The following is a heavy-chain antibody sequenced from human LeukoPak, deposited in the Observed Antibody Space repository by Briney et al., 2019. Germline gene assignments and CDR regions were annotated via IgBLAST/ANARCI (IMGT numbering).Heavy chain of an antibody. J-gene: IGHJ1*01. Sequence: GGSLRLSCAASGFTFSSYGMHWVRQAPGKGLEWVAVISYDGSNKYYADSVKGRFTISRDNSKNTLYLQMNSLRAEDTAVYYCANGFGDYGYFQHWGQGTLVTVSS. CDR1: GFTFSSYG. CDR2: ISYDGSNK. V-gene: IGHV3-30*18. D-gene: IGHD4-17*01. CDR3: ANGFGDYGYFQH.